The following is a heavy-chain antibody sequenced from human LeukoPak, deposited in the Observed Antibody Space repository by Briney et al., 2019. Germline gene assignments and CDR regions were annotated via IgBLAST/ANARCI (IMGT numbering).Heavy chain of an antibody. CDR2: ISSSSSYI. Sequence: GGSLRLSCAASGFTFSSYNMNWVRQAPGKGLEWVSSISSSSSYIYYADSVKGRFTISRDNAKNSLYLQMNSLRAEDTAVYYCAGASIAAADNYYYYMDVWGKGTTVTVSS. V-gene: IGHV3-21*01. J-gene: IGHJ6*03. D-gene: IGHD6-13*01. CDR1: GFTFSSYN. CDR3: AGASIAAADNYYYYMDV.